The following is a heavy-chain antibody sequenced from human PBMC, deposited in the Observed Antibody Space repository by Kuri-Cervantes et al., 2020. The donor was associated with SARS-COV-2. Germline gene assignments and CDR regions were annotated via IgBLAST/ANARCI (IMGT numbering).Heavy chain of an antibody. J-gene: IGHJ4*02. CDR1: GFTFSSYS. D-gene: IGHD6-25*01. Sequence: GESLKISCAASGFTFSSYSMNWVHQAPGKGLEWVSSISSSSSYIYYADSVKGRFTISRDNAKNSLYLQMNSLRAEDTAVYYCARDRASGWRGGFGYWGQGTLVTVSS. CDR3: ARDRASGWRGGFGY. V-gene: IGHV3-21*01. CDR2: ISSSSSYI.